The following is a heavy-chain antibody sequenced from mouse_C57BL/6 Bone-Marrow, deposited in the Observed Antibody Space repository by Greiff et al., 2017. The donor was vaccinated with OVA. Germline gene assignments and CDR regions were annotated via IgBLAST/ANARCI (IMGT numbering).Heavy chain of an antibody. CDR1: GFTFTDYY. D-gene: IGHD4-1*01. CDR3: ARNGTGPFDY. J-gene: IGHJ2*01. Sequence: EVKLMESGGGLVQPGGSLSLSCAASGFTFTDYYMSWVRQPPGKALEWLGLIRNKANGYTTEYSASVKGLFTISRDNSQSILYLKMNALRAEDSAAYYCARNGTGPFDYWGQGTTLTVSS. CDR2: IRNKANGYTT. V-gene: IGHV7-3*01.